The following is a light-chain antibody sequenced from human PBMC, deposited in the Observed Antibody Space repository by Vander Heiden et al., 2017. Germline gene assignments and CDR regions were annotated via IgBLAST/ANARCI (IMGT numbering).Light chain of an antibody. J-gene: IGKJ2*01. V-gene: IGKV1-33*01. CDR3: QQYEILPYT. Sequence: DIQMTQSPSSLSASVGDRVTITCQASQDITNYLNWYQQKPGKAPKLLIYDASNLETGVPSRFSGSRSGTDFTCTIRSLQPEDIATYYCQQYEILPYTFGQGTKLEIK. CDR2: DAS. CDR1: QDITNY.